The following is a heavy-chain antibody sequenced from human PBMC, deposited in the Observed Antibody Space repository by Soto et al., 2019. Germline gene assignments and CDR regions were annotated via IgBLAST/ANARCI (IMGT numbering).Heavy chain of an antibody. Sequence: GGSLRLSCAASGFTFSSYGMHWVRQAPGKGLEWVAVISYDGSNKYYADSVKGRFTISRDNSKNTLYLQMNSLRAEDTAVYYCAKAYYYGSGGYYNVAFDIWGQGTMVTVSS. V-gene: IGHV3-30*18. J-gene: IGHJ3*02. D-gene: IGHD3-10*01. CDR3: AKAYYYGSGGYYNVAFDI. CDR2: ISYDGSNK. CDR1: GFTFSSYG.